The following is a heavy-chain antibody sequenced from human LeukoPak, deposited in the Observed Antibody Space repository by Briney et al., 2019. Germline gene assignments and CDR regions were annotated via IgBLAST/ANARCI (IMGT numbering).Heavy chain of an antibody. Sequence: SETLSLTCSVSGVSVNSRSFYWNWVRQPPGKGLEWIGSVYSSGNVYQSPSLQSRAAISVDASNNSFSLTLKSGTAADTAVYFCVRGAMVSKPGDFWGQGTLVIVSS. CDR2: VYSSGNV. CDR1: GVSVNSRSFY. V-gene: IGHV4-39*01. D-gene: IGHD2/OR15-2a*01. CDR3: VRGAMVSKPGDF. J-gene: IGHJ4*02.